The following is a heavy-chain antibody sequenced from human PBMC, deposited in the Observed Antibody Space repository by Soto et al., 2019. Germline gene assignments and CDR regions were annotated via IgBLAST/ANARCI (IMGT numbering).Heavy chain of an antibody. V-gene: IGHV3-30*03. CDR1: GFTFSSYG. D-gene: IGHD1-20*01. CDR3: ARTLRRITGTYYGMDV. Sequence: SLRLSCAASGFTFSSYGMHWVRQAPGKGLEWVAVISYDGSNKYYADSVKGRFTISRDNSKNTLYLQMNSLRAEDTAVYYCARTLRRITGTYYGMDVWGQGTTVTVSS. CDR2: ISYDGSNK. J-gene: IGHJ6*02.